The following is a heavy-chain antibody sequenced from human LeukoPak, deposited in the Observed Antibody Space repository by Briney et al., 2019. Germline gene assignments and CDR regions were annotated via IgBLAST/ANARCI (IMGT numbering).Heavy chain of an antibody. D-gene: IGHD6-25*01. CDR1: GFTFSSYA. J-gene: IGHJ3*02. Sequence: GGSLRLSCAASGFTFSSYAMHWVRQAPGKGLEWVAVISYDGSNKYYADSVKGRFTISRDNSKDTLYLQMNSLRAEDTAVYYCAKDAALYISLDAFDIWGQGTMVTVSS. V-gene: IGHV3-30*04. CDR2: ISYDGSNK. CDR3: AKDAALYISLDAFDI.